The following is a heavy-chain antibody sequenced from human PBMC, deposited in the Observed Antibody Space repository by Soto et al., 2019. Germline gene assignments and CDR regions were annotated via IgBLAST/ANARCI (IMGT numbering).Heavy chain of an antibody. CDR3: AKPKRIGYSSSWHGGFDY. CDR2: ISGSGGST. V-gene: IGHV3-23*01. Sequence: GGSLRLSCAASGFTFSSYAMSWVRQAPGKGLEWVSAISGSGGSTYYADSVKGRFTISRDNSKNTLYLQMNSLRAEDTAVYYCAKPKRIGYSSSWHGGFDYWGQGTLVTVSS. D-gene: IGHD6-13*01. CDR1: GFTFSSYA. J-gene: IGHJ4*02.